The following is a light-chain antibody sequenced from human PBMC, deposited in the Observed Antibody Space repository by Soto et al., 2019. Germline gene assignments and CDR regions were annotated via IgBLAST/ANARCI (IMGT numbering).Light chain of an antibody. CDR3: SSYSISTAYL. V-gene: IGLV2-14*01. J-gene: IGLJ1*01. Sequence: QFALTQPASVSGSPGQSITISCTGTSSDVGGYDYVSWYQLHPGKAPKLMVFEVNNRPSGVSYRFSGSKSGNTASLTISGLQAEDEADYFCSSYSISTAYLFGTGTKVTDL. CDR2: EVN. CDR1: SSDVGGYDY.